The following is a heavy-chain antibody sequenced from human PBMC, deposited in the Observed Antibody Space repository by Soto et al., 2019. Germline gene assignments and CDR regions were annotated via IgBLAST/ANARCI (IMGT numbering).Heavy chain of an antibody. J-gene: IGHJ4*02. CDR2: IFHSGSV. CDR1: GGSVSSSFF. Sequence: QVLLQESGPGLVQPSGILSLSCAVSGGSVSSSFFWGWVRQPPGKGLEWIGDIFHSGSVNYNPSPKSRVTISIDKSKNQFSLELNSVTTADTAVYYCARSFGWYAIDYWGQGTLVIVSS. CDR3: ARSFGWYAIDY. D-gene: IGHD6-19*01. V-gene: IGHV4-4*02.